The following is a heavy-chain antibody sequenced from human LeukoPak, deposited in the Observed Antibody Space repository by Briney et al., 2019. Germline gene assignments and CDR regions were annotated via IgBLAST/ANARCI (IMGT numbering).Heavy chain of an antibody. Sequence: GGSLRLSCAASGFTFSSYGMHWVRQAPGKGLEWVAFIRYDGSNKYYADSVKGRFTISRDNSKNTLYLQMNSLRAEDTAVYYCARATATLLWFRELLDFDYWGQGTLVTVSS. V-gene: IGHV3-30*02. J-gene: IGHJ4*02. CDR1: GFTFSSYG. D-gene: IGHD3-10*01. CDR3: ARATATLLWFRELLDFDY. CDR2: IRYDGSNK.